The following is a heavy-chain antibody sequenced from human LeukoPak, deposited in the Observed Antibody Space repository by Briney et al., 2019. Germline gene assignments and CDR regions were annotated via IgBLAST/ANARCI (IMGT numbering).Heavy chain of an antibody. CDR1: GGSISSYN. V-gene: IGHV4-59*01. CDR3: ARGDGSLYGMDV. D-gene: IGHD3-10*01. Sequence: KTSETLSLTCTVSGGSISSYNWSWIRQPPGKGLEWIGYIYYSGSTNYKPSLKSRVIISVDTSKNQFSLKLSSVTAADTAVYYCARGDGSLYGMDVWGQGTTVTVSS. CDR2: IYYSGST. J-gene: IGHJ6*02.